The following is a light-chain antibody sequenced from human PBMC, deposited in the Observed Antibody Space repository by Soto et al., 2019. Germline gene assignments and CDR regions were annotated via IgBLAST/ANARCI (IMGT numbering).Light chain of an antibody. CDR1: RNDIGTYNL. CDR3: SSYTTSTTVV. Sequence: QSVLTQPASVSESPGQSISISCGGGRNDIGTYNLVSWYQQHPGKAPKLIIYEGNKRPSGVSNRFSGSRSGNTASLTISGLQPEDEADYYCSSYTTSTTVVFGTGTKLTVL. J-gene: IGLJ1*01. V-gene: IGLV2-14*02. CDR2: EGN.